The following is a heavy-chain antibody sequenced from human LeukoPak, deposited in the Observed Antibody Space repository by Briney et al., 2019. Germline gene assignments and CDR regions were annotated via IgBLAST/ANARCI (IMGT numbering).Heavy chain of an antibody. CDR3: AMKFSRDYYYMDV. CDR1: GFSIEDFG. Sequence: PGGSLRLSCEASGFSIEDFGMSWVRQAPGKGLEWVSGVTWNGGSTGYAASVEGRFTISRDNAKNSLYLQMNSLRAEDTALYYCAMKFSRDYYYMDVWGKGTTVTVSS. J-gene: IGHJ6*03. V-gene: IGHV3-20*04. CDR2: VTWNGGST.